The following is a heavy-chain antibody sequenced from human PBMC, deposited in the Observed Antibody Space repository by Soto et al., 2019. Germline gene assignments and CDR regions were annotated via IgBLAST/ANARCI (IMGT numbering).Heavy chain of an antibody. CDR1: GGSISSSNW. V-gene: IGHV4-4*02. J-gene: IGHJ6*02. D-gene: IGHD6-19*01. Sequence: PSETLSLTXAVSGGSISSSNWWSWVRQPPGKGLEWIGEIYHSGSTNYNPSLKSRVTISVDKSKNQFSLKLSSVTAADTAVYYCARRGPGIAVAGMNYYYGMDVWGQGTTVTVSS. CDR2: IYHSGST. CDR3: ARRGPGIAVAGMNYYYGMDV.